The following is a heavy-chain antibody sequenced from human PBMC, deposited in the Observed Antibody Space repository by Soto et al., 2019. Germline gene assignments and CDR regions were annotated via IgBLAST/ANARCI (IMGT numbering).Heavy chain of an antibody. Sequence: SETLSLTCTVSGYSISSGYYWGWIRQPPGKGLEWIGSIYHSGSTYYNPSLKSRVTISVDTSKNQFSLKLSSVTAADTAVYYCAREATVTHYYYYGMDVWGQGTTVTVSS. V-gene: IGHV4-38-2*02. J-gene: IGHJ6*02. D-gene: IGHD4-4*01. CDR3: AREATVTHYYYYGMDV. CDR1: GYSISSGYY. CDR2: IYHSGST.